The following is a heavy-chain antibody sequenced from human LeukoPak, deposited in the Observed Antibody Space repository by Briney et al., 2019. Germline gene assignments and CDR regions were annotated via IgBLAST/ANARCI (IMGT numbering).Heavy chain of an antibody. J-gene: IGHJ4*02. Sequence: SGPTLVNPTPPLTLTCTFSGFTLSTSGMCVSWIRQPPGKALEWLALIDWDDDKYYSTSLKTRLTISKDTSKNQVVLTMTNMEPVDTATYYCARIRGYIADYWGQGTLVTVSS. CDR1: GFTLSTSGMC. CDR2: IDWDDDK. D-gene: IGHD6-13*01. V-gene: IGHV2-70*01. CDR3: ARIRGYIADY.